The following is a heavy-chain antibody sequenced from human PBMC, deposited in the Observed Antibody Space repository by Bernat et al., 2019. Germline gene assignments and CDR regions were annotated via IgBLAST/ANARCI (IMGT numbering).Heavy chain of an antibody. CDR1: GYTFTVYH. V-gene: IGHV1-2*02. D-gene: IGHD3-10*01. CDR3: ARDGRTFDLDY. J-gene: IGHJ4*02. CDR2: TNIKTGGT. Sequence: QVQLVQSGAEVKKPGASVKVSCKASGYTFTVYHLYWVRQAPGQGLEWMGWTNIKTGGTNYAQKFQGRVTMTRDTSISTAYMELSRLTSDDTAVYYCARDGRTFDLDYWGQGTLVTVSS.